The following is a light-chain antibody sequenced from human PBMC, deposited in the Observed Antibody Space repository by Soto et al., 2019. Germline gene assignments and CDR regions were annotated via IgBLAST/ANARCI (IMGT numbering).Light chain of an antibody. V-gene: IGLV2-8*01. CDR1: SSDIGAYNY. Sequence: QSALTQPPSASGSPGQSVTISCTGTSSDIGAYNYVSWYQQHPGKAPKLMIYEVTKRPSGVPDRFSCSKSGNTASLTVSGLQAEDEADYYCSSYAGSPVVFGGGTKLTVL. J-gene: IGLJ2*01. CDR2: EVT. CDR3: SSYAGSPVV.